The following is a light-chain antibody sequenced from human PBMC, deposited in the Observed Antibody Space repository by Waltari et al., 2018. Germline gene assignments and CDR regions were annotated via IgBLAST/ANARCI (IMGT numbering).Light chain of an antibody. J-gene: IGKJ5*01. CDR3: QQRSNWPIT. Sequence: EIVLTQSPATLSLFPGERATLSCRASQSVSSYLAWYQRKPGKSPRLLIYDASKRATGIPARFSGSGSGTDFTLTIISLEPEDFAVYYCQQRSNWPITFGQGTRLEIK. CDR2: DAS. CDR1: QSVSSY. V-gene: IGKV3-11*01.